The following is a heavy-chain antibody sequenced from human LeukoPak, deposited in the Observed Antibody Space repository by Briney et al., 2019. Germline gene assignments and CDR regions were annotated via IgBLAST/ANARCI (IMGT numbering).Heavy chain of an antibody. V-gene: IGHV3-21*01. CDR3: ARDFRGYDSSGYYYYFDY. J-gene: IGHJ4*02. D-gene: IGHD3-22*01. Sequence: PGGSLRLSCAASGFTFSSYSMNWVRQAPGKGLEWVSPISSSSSYIYYADSVKGRFTISRDNAKNSLYLQMNSLRAEDTAVYYCARDFRGYDSSGYYYYFDYWGQGTLVTVSS. CDR2: ISSSSSYI. CDR1: GFTFSSYS.